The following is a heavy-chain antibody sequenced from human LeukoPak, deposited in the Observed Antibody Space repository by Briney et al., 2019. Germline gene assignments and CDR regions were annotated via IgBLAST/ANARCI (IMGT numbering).Heavy chain of an antibody. J-gene: IGHJ6*02. Sequence: GGSLRLSCAASGFTFSSYWMHWVRQAPGKGLVWVSRINSDGSSTSYADSVKGRFTISRDNAKNTLYLQMNSLRAEDTAVYYCARDQHDYGGNLGDYYYGMDVWGQGTTVTVSS. CDR2: INSDGSST. D-gene: IGHD4-23*01. CDR1: GFTFSSYW. V-gene: IGHV3-74*01. CDR3: ARDQHDYGGNLGDYYYGMDV.